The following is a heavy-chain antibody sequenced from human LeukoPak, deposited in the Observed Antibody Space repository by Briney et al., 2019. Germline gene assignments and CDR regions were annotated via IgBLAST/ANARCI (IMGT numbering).Heavy chain of an antibody. D-gene: IGHD5-18*01. CDR2: ISSTGDST. Sequence: PGGSLRLSCAASGXTFSSYAMSWVRQTPGKGLEWVSTISSTGDSTYHADSVKGRFTISRDNSKNTLYLQMNSLRAEDTAVYYCAKGHQVTFFDHWGQGTLVTVSS. CDR3: AKGHQVTFFDH. J-gene: IGHJ4*02. V-gene: IGHV3-23*01. CDR1: GXTFSSYA.